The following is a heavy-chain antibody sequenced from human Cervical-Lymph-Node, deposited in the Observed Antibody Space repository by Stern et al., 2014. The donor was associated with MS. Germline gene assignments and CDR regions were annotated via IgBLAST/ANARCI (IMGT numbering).Heavy chain of an antibody. V-gene: IGHV1-69*01. CDR3: ASLLGRIAVASVDY. CDR1: GGTFSNFA. CDR2: IIPILGTA. Sequence: VQLVESGAEVKKPGSSVKVSCKASGGTFSNFAISWVRQAPGQGLEWMGWIIPILGTANYAQKFQGRATITSDESTSTTYMELSSLRSEDTSVYYCASLLGRIAVASVDYWGQGTLVTVSS. D-gene: IGHD6-19*01. J-gene: IGHJ4*02.